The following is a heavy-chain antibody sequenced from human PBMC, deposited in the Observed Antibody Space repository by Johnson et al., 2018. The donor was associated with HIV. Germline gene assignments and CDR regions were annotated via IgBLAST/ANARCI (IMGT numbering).Heavy chain of an antibody. CDR2: ISWNSGSI. CDR1: GFTFDDYA. CDR3: AKDIGYDSSGNAFDI. Sequence: VQLVESGGGLVQPGGSLRLSCAASGFTFDDYAMHWVRQAPGKGLEWVSGISWNSGSIGYADSVKGRFTISRDNAKNSLYLQMNSLRAEDTALYYCAKDIGYDSSGNAFDIWGQGTMVTVSS. V-gene: IGHV3-9*01. J-gene: IGHJ3*02. D-gene: IGHD3-22*01.